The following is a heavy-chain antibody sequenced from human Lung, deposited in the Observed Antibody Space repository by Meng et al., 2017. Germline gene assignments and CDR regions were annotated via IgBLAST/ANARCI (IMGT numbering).Heavy chain of an antibody. CDR1: GGSLSDYY. CDR2: INHSGST. V-gene: IGHV4-34*01. CDR3: ARGPTTMAHDFDY. Sequence: QGQLQQGGAGLLKPSETLSLTCVVSGGSLSDYYRSWIRQPPGKGLEWIGEINHSGSTNYNPSLESRATISVDTSQNNLSLKLSSVTAADSAVYYCARGPTTMAHDFDYWGQGTLVTVSS. D-gene: IGHD4-11*01. J-gene: IGHJ4*02.